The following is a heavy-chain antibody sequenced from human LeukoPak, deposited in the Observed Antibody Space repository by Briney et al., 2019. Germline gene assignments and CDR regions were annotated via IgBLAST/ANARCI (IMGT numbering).Heavy chain of an antibody. CDR2: IRGDENEI. J-gene: IGHJ4*02. CDR1: RFTFSSHW. Sequence: PGGSLRLSCEASRFTFSSHWMHWVRQVPGKGPVWVARIRGDENEIDYADSVKGRFTISRDNAKNTLYLQMNSLRVEDTAVYFCARGHVPGSTRHWDFWGQGTLVTVSS. D-gene: IGHD3-10*01. V-gene: IGHV3-74*01. CDR3: ARGHVPGSTRHWDF.